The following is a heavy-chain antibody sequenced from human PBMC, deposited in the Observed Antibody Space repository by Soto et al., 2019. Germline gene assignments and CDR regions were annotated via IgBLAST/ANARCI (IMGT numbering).Heavy chain of an antibody. D-gene: IGHD6-19*01. Sequence: QVQLVQSGAEVKKPGSSVKVSCKASGGTFSSYAISWVRQAPGQGLEWMGGIIPIFGTANYAQKFQGRVTITADESTSTAYLELSSLRSEDTAVYYCAREKWEGIAVAGTLDYWGQGTLVTVSS. CDR1: GGTFSSYA. V-gene: IGHV1-69*12. CDR3: AREKWEGIAVAGTLDY. J-gene: IGHJ4*02. CDR2: IIPIFGTA.